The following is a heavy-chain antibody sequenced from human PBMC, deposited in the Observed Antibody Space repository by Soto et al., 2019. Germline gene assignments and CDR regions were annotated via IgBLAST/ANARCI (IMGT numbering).Heavy chain of an antibody. CDR2: ISWNSGSI. Sequence: GGSLRLSCAASGFTFSSYAMSWVRQAPGKGLEWVSAISWNSGSIGYADSVKGRFTISRDNAKNSLYLQMNSLRAEDTALYYCAKGAGYCSSTSCYNGELYYMDVWGKGTTVTVSS. CDR1: GFTFSSYA. V-gene: IGHV3-9*01. D-gene: IGHD2-2*02. CDR3: AKGAGYCSSTSCYNGELYYMDV. J-gene: IGHJ6*03.